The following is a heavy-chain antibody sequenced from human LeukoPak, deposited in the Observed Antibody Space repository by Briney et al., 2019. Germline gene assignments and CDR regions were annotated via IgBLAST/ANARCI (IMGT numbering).Heavy chain of an antibody. CDR2: IRSKSNSYAT. J-gene: IGHJ3*02. V-gene: IGHV3-73*01. CDR3: TRQLYCVVDCYAFDI. D-gene: IGHD2-21*02. CDR1: GFTFSGSA. Sequence: AGTLRLTCAVSGFTFSGSAMHWVRQASGKGLEVVVRIRSKSNSYATAYAASVKGSLTISRDDSKHTAYLQMNSLKTEYTAVYYCTRQLYCVVDCYAFDIWGQGTMVTVSS.